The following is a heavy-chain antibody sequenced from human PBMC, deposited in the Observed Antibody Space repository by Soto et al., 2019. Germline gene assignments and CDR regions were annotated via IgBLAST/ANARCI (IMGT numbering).Heavy chain of an antibody. CDR1: GGSISSGSYY. V-gene: IGHV4-39*01. CDR2: IYYSGNA. Sequence: SETLSLTCTVSGGSISSGSYYWGWVRQPPGKWLEWIGSIYYSGNAYYNPSLKSRVAVSVDTSKNQFSLKVTSVTATDTAVYYCARHRDTSSRYLLPDFWGQGTLVTVSS. CDR3: ARHRDTSSRYLLPDF. D-gene: IGHD6-13*01. J-gene: IGHJ4*02.